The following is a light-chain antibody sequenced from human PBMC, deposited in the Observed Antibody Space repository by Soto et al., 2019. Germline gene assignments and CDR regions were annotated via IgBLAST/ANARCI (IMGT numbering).Light chain of an antibody. V-gene: IGKV3D-20*02. Sequence: EIVLTQSPGTLSLSPGERATLSCRASQSVSSSDLACYQQKPGQAPRLLIYGASSRATGIPDRFSGSGSGTDFKLTISRLEPEDFAIYYCRQRDNWPLTNFGHGTRLEVK. CDR1: QSVSSSD. CDR3: RQRDNWPLTN. J-gene: IGKJ5*01. CDR2: GAS.